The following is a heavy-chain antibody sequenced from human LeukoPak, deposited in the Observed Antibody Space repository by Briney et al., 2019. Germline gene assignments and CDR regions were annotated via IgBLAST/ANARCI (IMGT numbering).Heavy chain of an antibody. CDR1: GFTFSSYG. Sequence: GGSLRLSCAASGFTFSSYGMHWVRQAPGKGPEWVAVIWYDGSNKYYADSVKGRFTISRDNSKNTLYLQMNSLRAEDTAVYYCARGRYGMDVWGQGTTVTVSS. CDR2: IWYDGSNK. J-gene: IGHJ6*02. CDR3: ARGRYGMDV. V-gene: IGHV3-33*01.